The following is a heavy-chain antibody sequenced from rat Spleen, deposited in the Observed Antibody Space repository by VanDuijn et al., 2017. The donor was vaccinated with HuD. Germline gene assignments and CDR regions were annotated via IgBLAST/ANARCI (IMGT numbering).Heavy chain of an antibody. J-gene: IGHJ2*01. D-gene: IGHD1-11*01. Sequence: EVQLVESGGGLVQPGRSLKLSCAASGFTFSNYDMAWVRQAPTKGLAWIATISTVGVYTYSRDSVKGRFIISSDNAKNTQYLPMESLRSEHTATYYCARLTTEGLIDYWGQGVMVTVSS. CDR1: GFTFSNYD. CDR2: ISTVGVYT. CDR3: ARLTTEGLIDY. V-gene: IGHV5S13*01.